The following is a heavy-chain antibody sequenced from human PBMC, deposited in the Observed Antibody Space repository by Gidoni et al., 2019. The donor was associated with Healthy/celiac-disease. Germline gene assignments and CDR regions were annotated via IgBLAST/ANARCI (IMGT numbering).Heavy chain of an antibody. J-gene: IGHJ3*02. CDR1: GFTFSSYS. CDR2: ISSSSSTI. D-gene: IGHD3-16*01. Sequence: EVQLVESGGGLVQPGGSLRLSCAASGFTFSSYSMNWVRQAPGKGLEWVSYISSSSSTIYYADSVKGRFTISRDNAKNSLYLQMNSLRDEDTAVYYCARDAARGITSRGAFDIWGQGTMVTVSS. V-gene: IGHV3-48*02. CDR3: ARDAARGITSRGAFDI.